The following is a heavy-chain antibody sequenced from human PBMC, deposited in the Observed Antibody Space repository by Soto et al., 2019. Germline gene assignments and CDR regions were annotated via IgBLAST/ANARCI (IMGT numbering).Heavy chain of an antibody. CDR3: AHKRADCIGTDCYHWFDP. V-gene: IGHV2-5*02. CDR2: IYWDDDE. J-gene: IGHJ5*02. Sequence: QITLKESGPTLVKPTQTLTLTCTFSGFSLSTSGVAVGGIRQPPGKALEWLALIYWDDDERYSPSLKTRLTITKDTSKNQLFLTMTTMDPVDTATYYAAHKRADCIGTDCYHWFDPWGQGTLVTVSS. D-gene: IGHD2-2*01. CDR1: GFSLSTSGVA.